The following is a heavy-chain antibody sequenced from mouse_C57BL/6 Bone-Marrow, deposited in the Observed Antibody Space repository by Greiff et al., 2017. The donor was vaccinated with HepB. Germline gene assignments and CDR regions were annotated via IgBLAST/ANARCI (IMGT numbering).Heavy chain of an antibody. D-gene: IGHD1-1*01. CDR1: GYTFTSYT. CDR2: INPSSGYT. CDR3: ARADYYGDWYFDV. V-gene: IGHV1-4*01. Sequence: QVQLKESGAELARPGASVKMSCKASGYTFTSYTMHWVKQRPGQGLEWIGYINPSSGYTKYNQKFKDKATLTADKSSSTAYMQLSSLTSEDSAVYYCARADYYGDWYFDVWGTGTTVTVSS. J-gene: IGHJ1*03.